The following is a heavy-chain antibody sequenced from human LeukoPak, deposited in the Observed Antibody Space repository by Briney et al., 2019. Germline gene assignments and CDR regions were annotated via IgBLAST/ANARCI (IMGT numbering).Heavy chain of an antibody. CDR1: GYTFTSYY. CDR2: LNPSGGST. D-gene: IGHD1-14*01. CDR3: ARTLGLPDDAFDI. Sequence: PGASVTVSCKASGYTFTSYYMHWVRQAPGQGLEWMGILNPSGGSTSYVQKFQGRVIMTRDTSTSTVYMEMSSLKSDDTAIYYCARTLGLPDDAFDIWGQGTMVTVS. V-gene: IGHV1-46*01. J-gene: IGHJ3*02.